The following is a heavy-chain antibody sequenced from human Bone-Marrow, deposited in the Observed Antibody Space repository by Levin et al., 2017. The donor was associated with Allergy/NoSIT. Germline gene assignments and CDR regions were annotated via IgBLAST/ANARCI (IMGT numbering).Heavy chain of an antibody. CDR1: GFTVSSNY. V-gene: IGHV3-66*02. CDR3: AREGYGDYVGGYYFDY. CDR2: IYSGGST. Sequence: GESLKISCAASGFTVSSNYMSWVRQAPGKGLEWVSVIYSGGSTYYADSVKGRFTISRDNSKNTLYLQMNSLRAEDTAVYYCAREGYGDYVGGYYFDYWGQGTLVTVSS. D-gene: IGHD4-17*01. J-gene: IGHJ4*02.